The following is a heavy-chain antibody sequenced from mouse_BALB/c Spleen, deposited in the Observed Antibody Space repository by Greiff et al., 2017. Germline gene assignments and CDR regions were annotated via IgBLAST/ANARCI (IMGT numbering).Heavy chain of an antibody. CDR2: IWAGGST. CDR1: GFSLTSYG. Sequence: VKLEESGPGLVAPSQSLSITCTVSGFSLTSYGVHWVRQPPGKGLEWLGVIWAGGSTNYNSALMSRLSISKDNSKSQVFLKMNSLQTDDTAMYYCARERPYYYGSSNISFAYWGQGTLVTVSA. V-gene: IGHV2-9*02. CDR3: ARERPYYYGSSNISFAY. J-gene: IGHJ3*01. D-gene: IGHD1-1*01.